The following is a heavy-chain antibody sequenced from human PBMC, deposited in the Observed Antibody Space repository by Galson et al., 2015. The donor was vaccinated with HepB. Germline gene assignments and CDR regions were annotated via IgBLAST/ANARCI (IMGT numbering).Heavy chain of an antibody. Sequence: ALVKPTQTLTLTCTLSGFSITTEYTGVGWIRQPPGKALEWLALIYWDGNKHYSPSLKSRLTITTDTSENQVVLKMTNMDPVDTATYYCGHTAGWLADSWGQGTPVTVSS. V-gene: IGHV2-5*02. J-gene: IGHJ4*02. D-gene: IGHD3-9*01. CDR2: IYWDGNK. CDR1: GFSITTEYTG. CDR3: GHTAGWLADS.